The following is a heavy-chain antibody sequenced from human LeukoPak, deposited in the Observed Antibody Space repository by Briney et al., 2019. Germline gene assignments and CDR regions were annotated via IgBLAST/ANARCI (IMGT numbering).Heavy chain of an antibody. CDR1: GYTFSNYA. D-gene: IGHD3-3*01. V-gene: IGHV1-69*13. CDR2: IIAIFGTA. CDR3: ASPVKYYDSWSGFPPFDY. Sequence: GASVKVSCKASGYTFSNYAISWVRQAPGQGLEWMGGIIAIFGTANYAQKFQGRVTITADESTSTAYMELSSLRSEDTAVYYCASPVKYYDSWSGFPPFDYWGQGTLVTVSS. J-gene: IGHJ4*02.